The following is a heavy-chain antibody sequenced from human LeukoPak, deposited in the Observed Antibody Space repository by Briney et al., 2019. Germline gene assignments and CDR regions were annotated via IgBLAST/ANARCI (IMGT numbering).Heavy chain of an antibody. J-gene: IGHJ4*02. CDR3: ARHPRSSNCEGCIDY. D-gene: IGHD6-13*01. CDR1: GGSISSSSYY. Sequence: PSETLSLTCTVSGGSISSSSYYWGWIRQPPGKGLEWIGGIYYSGSTYYNPSLKSRVTISVDTSKNQFSLKLSSVTAADTAVYYCARHPRSSNCEGCIDYWGQGTLVTVSS. CDR2: IYYSGST. V-gene: IGHV4-39*01.